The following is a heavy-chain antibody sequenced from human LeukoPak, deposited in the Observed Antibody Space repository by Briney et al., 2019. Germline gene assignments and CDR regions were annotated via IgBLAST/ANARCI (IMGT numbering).Heavy chain of an antibody. CDR1: GFTFSDYY. Sequence: PGGSLRLSCAASGFTFSDYYMSWIRQAPGKGLEWVSYISSSGSTIYYADSVKGRFTISRDNSKNTLYLQVNSLRVEDTAVYYCAKDASGFCSSSSCYTNDYWGQGTLVTVSS. CDR3: AKDASGFCSSSSCYTNDY. CDR2: ISSSGSTI. V-gene: IGHV3-11*04. D-gene: IGHD2-2*02. J-gene: IGHJ4*02.